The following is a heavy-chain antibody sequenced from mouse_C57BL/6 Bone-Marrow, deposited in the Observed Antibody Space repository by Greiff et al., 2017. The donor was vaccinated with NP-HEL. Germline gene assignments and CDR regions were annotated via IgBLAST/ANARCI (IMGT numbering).Heavy chain of an antibody. CDR3: ARRDYWYFDV. Sequence: EVQGVESGGDLVKPGGSLKLSCAASGFTFSSYGLSWVRQTPDKRLEWVATISSGGSYTYYLDSVKGRFTISRDNAKNTLYLQMSSLKSEDTAMYYCARRDYWYFDVWGTGTTVTVSS. V-gene: IGHV5-6*01. CDR1: GFTFSSYG. J-gene: IGHJ1*03. CDR2: ISSGGSYT.